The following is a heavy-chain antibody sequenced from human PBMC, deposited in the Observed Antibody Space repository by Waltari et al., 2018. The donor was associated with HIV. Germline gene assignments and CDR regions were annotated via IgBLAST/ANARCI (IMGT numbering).Heavy chain of an antibody. D-gene: IGHD4-17*01. CDR1: GGSISSSSYY. J-gene: IGHJ6*02. CDR2: IYYSGAT. V-gene: IGHV4-39*07. Sequence: QLQLQESGPGLVKPSETLSLTCTVSGGSISSSSYYWGWISQPPGKGLEWIGSIYYSGATYYYPSLKSRVTISVDTSKNQFSLKRSSVTAADTAVYYCRVTVGRSYYYYGMDVWGQGTTVTVSS. CDR3: RVTVGRSYYYYGMDV.